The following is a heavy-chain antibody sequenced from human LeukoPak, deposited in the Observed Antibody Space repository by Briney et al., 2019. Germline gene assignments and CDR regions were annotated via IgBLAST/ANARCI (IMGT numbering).Heavy chain of an antibody. Sequence: EGSLRLSCAASGFTFSSYAMHWVRQAPGKGLEWVAVISYDGSNKYYADSVKGRFTISRDNSKNTLYLQMNSLRAEDTAVYYCARMAGYYYYGMDVWGQGTTVTVSS. CDR2: ISYDGSNK. D-gene: IGHD3-10*01. CDR3: ARMAGYYYYGMDV. CDR1: GFTFSSYA. V-gene: IGHV3-30-3*01. J-gene: IGHJ6*02.